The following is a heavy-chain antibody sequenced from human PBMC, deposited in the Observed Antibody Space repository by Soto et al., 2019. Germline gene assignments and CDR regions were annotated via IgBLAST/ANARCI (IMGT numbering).Heavy chain of an antibody. V-gene: IGHV3-30*18. D-gene: IGHD6-13*01. J-gene: IGHJ4*02. CDR2: ISYDGSNK. Sequence: QVQLVESGGGVVQPGRSLRLSCAASGFTFSSYGMHWVRQAPGKGLEWVAVISYDGSNKYYADSVKGRFTISRDNSKNTLYLQMNSPRAEYTAVYYCAKDLSRIAAAGTLLFDYWGQGTLVTVSS. CDR1: GFTFSSYG. CDR3: AKDLSRIAAAGTLLFDY.